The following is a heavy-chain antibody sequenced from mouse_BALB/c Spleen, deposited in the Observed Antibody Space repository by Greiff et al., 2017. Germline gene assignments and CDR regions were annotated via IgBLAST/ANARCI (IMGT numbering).Heavy chain of an antibody. J-gene: IGHJ2*01. D-gene: IGHD1-2*01. CDR1: GFTFSSYA. CDR3: ARLGITTGDY. Sequence: EVQGVESGGGLVKPGGSLKLSCAASGFTFSSYAMSWVRQTPEKRLEWVATISSGGSYTYYPDSVKGRFTISRDNAKNTLYLQMSSLRSEDTAMYYCARLGITTGDYWGQGTTLTVSS. V-gene: IGHV5-9-3*01. CDR2: ISSGGSYT.